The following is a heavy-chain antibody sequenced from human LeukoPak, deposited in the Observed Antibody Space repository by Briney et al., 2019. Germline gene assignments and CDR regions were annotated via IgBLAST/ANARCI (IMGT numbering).Heavy chain of an antibody. V-gene: IGHV4-59*08. Sequence: SETLSLTCTVSGGSISPFYWSWIRQPPGKGLEWIAYIYYSGSTAYNPSLKSRVAISVDTSNNQVSLKLSSVTAADTAVYYCARGRGGLDYWGQGTLVTVSS. CDR2: IYYSGST. CDR1: GGSISPFY. CDR3: ARGRGGLDY. J-gene: IGHJ4*02.